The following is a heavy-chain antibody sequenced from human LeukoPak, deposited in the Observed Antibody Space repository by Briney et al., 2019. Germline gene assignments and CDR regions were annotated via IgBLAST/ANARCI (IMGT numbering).Heavy chain of an antibody. CDR3: ASGAHDYGDFYFDY. V-gene: IGHV1-69*01. CDR2: IIPIFGTA. Sequence: ASVKVSCKASGGTFSSYAISWVRQAPGQGLEWMGGIIPIFGTANYAQKFQGRVTITADESTSTAYMELSSLRSEDTVVYYCASGAHDYGDFYFDYWGQGTLVTVSS. CDR1: GGTFSSYA. D-gene: IGHD4-17*01. J-gene: IGHJ4*02.